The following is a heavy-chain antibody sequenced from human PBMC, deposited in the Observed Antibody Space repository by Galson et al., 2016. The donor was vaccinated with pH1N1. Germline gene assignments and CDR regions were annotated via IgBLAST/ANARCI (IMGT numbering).Heavy chain of an antibody. V-gene: IGHV3-7*01. D-gene: IGHD3-16*02. CDR1: GFTFSDYW. CDR3: AEAIGSRSAY. CDR2: IKEDGSET. Sequence: SLRLSCAASGFTFSDYWMHWVRQVPGKGLEWVANIKEDGSETYYVGSVRGRFTISRDNAKNSLYLQMNSLRDEDTALYYCAEAIGSRSAYWGQGTLVTVSS. J-gene: IGHJ4*02.